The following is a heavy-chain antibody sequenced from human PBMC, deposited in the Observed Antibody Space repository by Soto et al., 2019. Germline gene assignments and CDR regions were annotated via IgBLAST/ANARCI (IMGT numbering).Heavy chain of an antibody. CDR1: GFTFSRYW. Sequence: GGSLRLSCAASGFTFSRYWMSWVRQAPGKGLEWVAHINQDGSEKYYVDSLKGRFTISRDNAKNSLYLQMNSLRAEDTAVYYCARYGLIMVRGVKSLDYWGQGTLVTVSS. D-gene: IGHD3-10*01. CDR3: ARYGLIMVRGVKSLDY. CDR2: INQDGSEK. V-gene: IGHV3-7*01. J-gene: IGHJ4*02.